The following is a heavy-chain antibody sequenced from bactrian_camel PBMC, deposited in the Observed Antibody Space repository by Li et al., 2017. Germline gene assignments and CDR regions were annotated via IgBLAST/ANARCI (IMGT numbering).Heavy chain of an antibody. D-gene: IGHD4*01. Sequence: VQLVESGGGSVQAGGSLNLSCSASGYMFIRNCVGWFRQGPRQEREAVAIYTHRGNTWYADSVKGRFTISQNNAKSMLYLQMNSLKPEDSDMYYCAANSEYMRWAYASVGNIWGQGTQVTVS. CDR3: AANSEYMRWAYASVGNI. CDR2: IYTHRGNT. V-gene: IGHV3S54*01. J-gene: IGHJ4*01. CDR1: GYMFIRNC.